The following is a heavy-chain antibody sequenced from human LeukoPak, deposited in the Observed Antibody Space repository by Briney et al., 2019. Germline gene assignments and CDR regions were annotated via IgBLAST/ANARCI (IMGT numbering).Heavy chain of an antibody. Sequence: PSETLSLTCAVYGGSFSGYYWSWIRQPPGKGLEWIGEINHSGSTNYNPSLKSRVTISVDTSKNQFSLKLSSVTAADTAVYYCARGVVVTAIHFDYWGQGTLVTVSS. J-gene: IGHJ4*02. D-gene: IGHD2-21*02. V-gene: IGHV4-34*01. CDR1: GGSFSGYY. CDR2: INHSGST. CDR3: ARGVVVTAIHFDY.